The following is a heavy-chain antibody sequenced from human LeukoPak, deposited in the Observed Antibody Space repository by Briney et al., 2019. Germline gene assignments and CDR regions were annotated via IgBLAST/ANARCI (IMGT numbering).Heavy chain of an antibody. CDR2: IYSTGST. CDR1: GGSINNYY. J-gene: IGHJ3*02. D-gene: IGHD3-22*01. V-gene: IGHV4-4*07. Sequence: ASGTLSLTCTVSGGSINNYYWSWIRQPAGKGLEWIGRIYSTGSTDYNPSLKSRVAMSVDTSKNQFSLKLTSLTAADTAVYFCARVSESYDSSGYSGNAFDIWGQGIMVTVSS. CDR3: ARVSESYDSSGYSGNAFDI.